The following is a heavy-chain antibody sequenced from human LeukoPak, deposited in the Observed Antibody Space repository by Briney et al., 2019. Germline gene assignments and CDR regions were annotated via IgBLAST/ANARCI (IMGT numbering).Heavy chain of an antibody. D-gene: IGHD5-12*01. V-gene: IGHV4-61*01. CDR3: ASWADGYDFIFDY. CDR2: IYYSGST. J-gene: IGHJ4*02. CDR1: GDSISSGSYY. Sequence: PSQTLSLTCTVSGDSISSGSYYWSWIRQPPGKGLEWIGYIYYSGSTNYNPSLKSRVTISVDTSKNQFSLKLSSVTAADTAVYYCASWADGYDFIFDYWGQGTLVTVSS.